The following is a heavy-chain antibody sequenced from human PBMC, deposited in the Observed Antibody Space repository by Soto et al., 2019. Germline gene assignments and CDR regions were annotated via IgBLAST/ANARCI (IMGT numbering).Heavy chain of an antibody. Sequence: ASVKVSCKASGYLFTAYSMHWVRLAPGQGLEWMGVVNPSGGSTKYAQKFQGRVTMTRDTSTSTVYMELSSLRSEDTAVYYCASSSAPENCGGDLLWCSSAHWALGGFDPWGQGTLVTVSS. J-gene: IGHJ5*02. CDR2: VNPSGGST. CDR1: GYLFTAYS. CDR3: ASSSAPENCGGDLLWCSSAHWALGGFDP. V-gene: IGHV1-46*01. D-gene: IGHD2-21*02.